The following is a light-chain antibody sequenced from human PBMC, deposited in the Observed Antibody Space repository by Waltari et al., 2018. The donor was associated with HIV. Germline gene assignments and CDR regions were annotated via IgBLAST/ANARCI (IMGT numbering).Light chain of an antibody. J-gene: IGLJ3*02. CDR3: QSYDNSNQV. Sequence: NFMLTQPHSVSESPGKTVIISCTRSSGHIARNSVQWYQQRPASAPTTVIYKNSQRPSGVPDRFSVSIDTSSNSASLIISGLKTEDEADYYCQSYDNSNQVFGGGTKLTVL. CDR1: SGHIARNS. CDR2: KNS. V-gene: IGLV6-57*04.